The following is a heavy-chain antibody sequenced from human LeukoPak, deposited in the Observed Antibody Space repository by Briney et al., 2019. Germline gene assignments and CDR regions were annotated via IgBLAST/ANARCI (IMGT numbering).Heavy chain of an antibody. D-gene: IGHD1-26*01. J-gene: IGHJ3*02. V-gene: IGHV3-21*01. CDR2: ISSSSSYI. Sequence: GGSLRLSCAASGFTFSSYSMNWVRQAPGKGLEWVSSISSSSSYIYYADSVKGRFTISRDNAKNSLYLQMNSLRAEDTAVYYCAGDLGWELPHDAFDIWGQGTMVTVS. CDR1: GFTFSSYS. CDR3: AGDLGWELPHDAFDI.